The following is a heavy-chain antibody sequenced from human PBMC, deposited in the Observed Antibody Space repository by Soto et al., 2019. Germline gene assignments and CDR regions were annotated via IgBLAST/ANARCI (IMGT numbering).Heavy chain of an antibody. CDR1: GFTFSTYW. D-gene: IGHD6-6*01. CDR2: ISSSSSYI. CDR3: ARDSGSSSHFDY. J-gene: IGHJ4*02. Sequence: GGSLRLSCAASGFTFSTYWMSWVRQAPGKGLEWVSSISSSSSYIYYADSVKGRFTISRDNAKNSLYLQMNSLRAEDTAVYYCARDSGSSSHFDYWGQGTLVTVSS. V-gene: IGHV3-21*01.